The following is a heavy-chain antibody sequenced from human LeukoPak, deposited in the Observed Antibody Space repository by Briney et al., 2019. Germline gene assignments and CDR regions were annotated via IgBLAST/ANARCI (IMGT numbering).Heavy chain of an antibody. CDR2: IRSSSSTM. CDR3: ARADYYGSGNYYTSDY. J-gene: IGHJ4*02. D-gene: IGHD3-10*01. Sequence: GGSLRLSCAASGFTFSSYSMNWVRQAPGKGLEWVSYIRSSSSTMYYADPVKGRFTISRDNAKNSLYLQMNSLRAEDTAVYYCARADYYGSGNYYTSDYWGQGTLVTVSS. V-gene: IGHV3-48*01. CDR1: GFTFSSYS.